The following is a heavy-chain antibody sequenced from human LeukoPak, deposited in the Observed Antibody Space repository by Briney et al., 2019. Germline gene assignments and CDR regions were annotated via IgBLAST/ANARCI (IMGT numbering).Heavy chain of an antibody. D-gene: IGHD3-10*01. V-gene: IGHV3-30-3*01. CDR3: ARDFGVAFDI. Sequence: GRSLRLSCAASGFTLSSYAMHWVRQAPGKGLEWVAVISYDGSNKYYADSVKGRFTISRDNSKNTLYLQMNSLRAEDTAVYYCARDFGVAFDIWGQGTMVTVS. CDR1: GFTLSSYA. J-gene: IGHJ3*02. CDR2: ISYDGSNK.